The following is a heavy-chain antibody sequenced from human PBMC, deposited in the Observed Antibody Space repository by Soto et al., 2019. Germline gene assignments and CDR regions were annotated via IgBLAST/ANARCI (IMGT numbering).Heavy chain of an antibody. CDR2: IIPVVTKA. Sequence: QVQLVQSGAEVKKPGSSVKVSCKASGGTFGNYAVSWLRQAPGQGLSWMGTIIPVVTKATYAQKFQGRVTITAEASSTTAYMELTSLRSEDTGIYYCERMGHPLLGAFDLWGQGTMVTVSS. CDR3: ERMGHPLLGAFDL. J-gene: IGHJ3*01. CDR1: GGTFGNYA. V-gene: IGHV1-69*18. D-gene: IGHD2-8*01.